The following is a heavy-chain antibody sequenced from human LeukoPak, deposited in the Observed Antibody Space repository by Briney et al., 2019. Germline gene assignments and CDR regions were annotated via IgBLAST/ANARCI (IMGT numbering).Heavy chain of an antibody. CDR1: GGSISNTNW. V-gene: IGHV4-4*02. CDR2: VYLQATT. Sequence: PSGTLSLTCGVSGGSISNTNWWTWGRQPPGKGEERIGKVYLQATTPYSPSLKRRVAISVNTSSTHISLKLTPVTAADTAVYYCARVGGPYRPLDYSGQGTLVTVAS. CDR3: ARVGGPYRPLDY. J-gene: IGHJ4*02.